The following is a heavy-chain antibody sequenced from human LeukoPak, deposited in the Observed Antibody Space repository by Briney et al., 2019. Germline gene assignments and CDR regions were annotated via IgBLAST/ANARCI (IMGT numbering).Heavy chain of an antibody. CDR2: LSGSGDST. Sequence: GGSLRLSCAASGFTFSSFAMNWVRQAPGKGLEWASALSGSGDSTFYADSVKGRFTISRDNSKNTLYLQMNSLRAEDTAVYYCTVTTDDAFDIWGQGTMVTVSS. J-gene: IGHJ3*02. CDR1: GFTFSSFA. CDR3: TVTTDDAFDI. D-gene: IGHD4-17*01. V-gene: IGHV3-23*01.